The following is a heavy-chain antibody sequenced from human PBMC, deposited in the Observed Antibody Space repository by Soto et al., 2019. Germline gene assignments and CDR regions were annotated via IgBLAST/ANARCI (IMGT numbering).Heavy chain of an antibody. V-gene: IGHV1-46*03. CDR2: INPSGGST. CDR1: GYTFTSNY. Sequence: QVRLVQSGAGVKKPGAPWKVSCKASGYTFTSNYMHWWGQPPGKGLEWMGIINPSGGSTSYAQKFQGRVTMTRDTSTSTVYMELSSLRSEDTAVYYCASRAGSGSYLDYWGQGTLVTVSS. CDR3: ASRAGSGSYLDY. D-gene: IGHD3-10*01. J-gene: IGHJ4*02.